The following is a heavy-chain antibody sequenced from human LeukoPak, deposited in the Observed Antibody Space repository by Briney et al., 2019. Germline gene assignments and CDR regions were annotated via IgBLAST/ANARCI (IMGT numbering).Heavy chain of an antibody. V-gene: IGHV3-30*02. CDR2: IRYDGSSR. J-gene: IGHJ4*02. D-gene: IGHD4-17*01. CDR1: GFSFITYG. Sequence: GGSLRLSCAASGFSFITYGIHWVRQAPGKGLEWVAFIRYDGSSRFYADSVRGRFTISRDNSKNTVYLQMNSLRAEDTAVYYCAKDRSMTTVTPFDNWGQGTLVAVSS. CDR3: AKDRSMTTVTPFDN.